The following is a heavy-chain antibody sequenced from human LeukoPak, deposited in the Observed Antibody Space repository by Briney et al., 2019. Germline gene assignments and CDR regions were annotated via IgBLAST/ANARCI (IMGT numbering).Heavy chain of an antibody. CDR3: ARVGPYYYDSSGYSPLDY. V-gene: IGHV1-46*01. CDR1: GYTFTSYY. D-gene: IGHD3-22*01. CDR2: INLSGGST. J-gene: IGHJ4*02. Sequence: ASVKVSCKASGYTFTSYYMHWVRQAPGQGLEWMGIINLSGGSTSYAQKFQGRVTMTRDTSTSTVYMELSSLRSEDTAVYYCARVGPYYYDSSGYSPLDYWGQGTLVTVSS.